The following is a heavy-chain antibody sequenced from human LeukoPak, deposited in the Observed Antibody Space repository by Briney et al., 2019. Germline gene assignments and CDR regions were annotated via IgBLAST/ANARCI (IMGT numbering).Heavy chain of an antibody. CDR3: AREFSDFWSGYTYYYYMDV. Sequence: SETLSLTCTVSGGSISSSSYYWGWIRQPPGKGLEWIGSIYYSGSTYYNPSLKSRVTISVDTSKNQFSLKLGSVTAADTAVYYCAREFSDFWSGYTYYYYMDVWGKGTTVTVSS. CDR2: IYYSGST. CDR1: GGSISSSSYY. D-gene: IGHD3-3*01. J-gene: IGHJ6*03. V-gene: IGHV4-39*01.